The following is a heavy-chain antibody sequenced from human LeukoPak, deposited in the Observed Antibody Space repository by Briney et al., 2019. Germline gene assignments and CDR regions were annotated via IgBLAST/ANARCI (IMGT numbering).Heavy chain of an antibody. CDR1: GFTFSSYT. CDR2: ISGSSRHK. D-gene: IGHD3-3*01. CDR3: ARTANFAAGYYIDY. V-gene: IGHV3-21*01. J-gene: IGHJ4*02. Sequence: GGSLRLSCAASGFTFSSYTMKWVRDAPGKGLEWVSSISGSSRHKYYADSVKGRFTISRDNAKNSLYLQMNSLRAEDTAVYYCARTANFAAGYYIDYWGQGTLVTVSS.